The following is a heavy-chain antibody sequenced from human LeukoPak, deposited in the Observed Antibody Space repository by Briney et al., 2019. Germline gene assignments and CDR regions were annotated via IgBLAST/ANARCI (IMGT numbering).Heavy chain of an antibody. CDR1: GFTISSYA. D-gene: IGHD6-19*01. CDR2: ISGSGGST. Sequence: GGSLRLSCAASGFTISSYAMSWVRLAPGKGLEWVSGISGSGGSTHYADPVKGRFTISRDNSKNTLYLQMNSLRGEDTAGYYCAKDLPSNMAVASYYFDYWGQGTLVTVSS. V-gene: IGHV3-23*01. CDR3: AKDLPSNMAVASYYFDY. J-gene: IGHJ4*02.